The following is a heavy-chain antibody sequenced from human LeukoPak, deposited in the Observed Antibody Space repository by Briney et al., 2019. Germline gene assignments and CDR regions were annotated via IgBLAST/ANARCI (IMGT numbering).Heavy chain of an antibody. CDR2: ISDRGDST. CDR3: AKGRWGLTINNFDI. D-gene: IGHD3-9*01. CDR1: GFTITTYA. J-gene: IGHJ3*02. V-gene: IGHV3-23*01. Sequence: GGSQRLSCAASGFTITTYAMGWVRQAPGKGLEWVSAISDRGDSTHYADSVKGRFTISRDSSKNTLYLQMNSLRGEDTAVYYCAKGRWGLTINNFDIWGQGTMVTVSS.